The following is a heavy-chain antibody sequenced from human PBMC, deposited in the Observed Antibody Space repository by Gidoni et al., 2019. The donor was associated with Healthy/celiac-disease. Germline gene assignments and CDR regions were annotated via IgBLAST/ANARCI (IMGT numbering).Heavy chain of an antibody. CDR1: GFTFRRYA. J-gene: IGHJ6*02. CDR3: ARVESCSSTSCYEIDYYYYGMDV. Sequence: QVQLVESGGGVVQPGRSLRLSCAASGFTFRRYAMHWVRQAPGKGLGWVAVISYDGSNKYYADSVKGRFTISRDNSKNTLYLQMNSLRAEDTAVYYCARVESCSSTSCYEIDYYYYGMDVWGQGTTVTVSS. CDR2: ISYDGSNK. V-gene: IGHV3-30-3*01. D-gene: IGHD2-2*01.